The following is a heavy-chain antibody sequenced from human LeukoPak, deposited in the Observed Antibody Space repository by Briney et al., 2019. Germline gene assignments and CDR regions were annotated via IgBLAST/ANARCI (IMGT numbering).Heavy chain of an antibody. V-gene: IGHV3-21*01. CDR3: ARVPCSGGSCYLYYYYYMDV. CDR2: ISSSSSYI. Sequence: GGSLRLSRAASGFTFSSYSMNWVRQAPGKGLEWVSSISSSSSYIYYANSVKGRFTISRDNAKNSLYLQMNSLRAEDTAVYYCARVPCSGGSCYLYYYYYMDVWGKGTTVTVSS. D-gene: IGHD2-15*01. CDR1: GFTFSSYS. J-gene: IGHJ6*03.